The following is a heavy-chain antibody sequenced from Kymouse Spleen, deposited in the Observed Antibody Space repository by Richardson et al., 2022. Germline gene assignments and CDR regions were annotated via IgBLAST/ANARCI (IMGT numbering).Heavy chain of an antibody. CDR2: IYHSGST. CDR3: ARGGGANYYGSGSYYNGNWFDP. Sequence: QVQLQESGPGLVKPSGTLSLTCAVSGGSISSSNWWSWVRQPPGKGLEWIGEIYHSGSTNYNPSLKSRVTISVDKSKNQFSLKLSSVTAADTAVYYCARGGGANYYGSGSYYNGNWFDPWGQGTLVTVSS. J-gene: IGHJ5*02. CDR1: GGSISSSNW. D-gene: IGHD3-10*01. V-gene: IGHV4-4*02.